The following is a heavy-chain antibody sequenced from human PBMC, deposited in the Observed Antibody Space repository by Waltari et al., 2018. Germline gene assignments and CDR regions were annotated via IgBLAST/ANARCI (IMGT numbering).Heavy chain of an antibody. J-gene: IGHJ6*02. CDR2: ISSNGGNE. CDR3: AKDSFQGSGGLDV. D-gene: IGHD3-3*01. Sequence: QVQLVESGGGVVQPGGSLRLSCAASGFVFTSHGMHWVRQAPGKGLDWVAVISSNGGNEYYEVSGKGRFTISRDNVKKTQHLQMSGLTADDTAVYYCAKDSFQGSGGLDVWGQGTTVTVSS. V-gene: IGHV3-30*18. CDR1: GFVFTSHG.